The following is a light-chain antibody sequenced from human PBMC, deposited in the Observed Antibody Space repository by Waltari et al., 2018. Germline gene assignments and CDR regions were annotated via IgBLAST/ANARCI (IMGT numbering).Light chain of an antibody. CDR1: RSVIKY. CDR3: QKYDSLPAT. Sequence: FLPQSPGTLSLSPGERATLSCRASRSVIKYLAWYQQTPGRAPRLLIYHASTRATGIPDRFSGSESGTDFSLTISRLEPDDFAVYYCQKYDSLPATFGQGTRVEIK. V-gene: IGKV3-20*01. CDR2: HAS. J-gene: IGKJ1*01.